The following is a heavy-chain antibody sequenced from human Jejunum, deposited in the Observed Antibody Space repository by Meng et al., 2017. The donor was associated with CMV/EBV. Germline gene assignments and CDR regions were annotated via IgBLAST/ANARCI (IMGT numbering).Heavy chain of an antibody. V-gene: IGHV3-7*01. CDR2: MKEDGSEI. CDR3: ARGEYELLFGAFDV. CDR1: GVTFGSYW. Sequence: GVTFGSYWMAWVRQAPGKGLEWVASMKEDGSEIHYLDSVKGRFTISRDNAKNSLYLQMNTLRVEDTALYYCARGEYELLFGAFDVWGQGTMVTVSS. J-gene: IGHJ3*01. D-gene: IGHD3-10*01.